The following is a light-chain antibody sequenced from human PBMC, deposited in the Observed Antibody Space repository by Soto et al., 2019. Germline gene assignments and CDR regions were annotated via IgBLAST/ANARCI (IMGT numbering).Light chain of an antibody. CDR1: QSISSW. J-gene: IGKJ1*01. CDR3: QQYNSYSQT. V-gene: IGKV1-5*03. CDR2: KAS. Sequence: DIPMYQSPSTLSASVGDRVPITFRASQSISSWLAWYQQKPGKAPKLLIYKASSLESGVPSRFSGSGSGTEFTLTISSLQPDDFATYYCQQYNSYSQTFGQGTKVDIK.